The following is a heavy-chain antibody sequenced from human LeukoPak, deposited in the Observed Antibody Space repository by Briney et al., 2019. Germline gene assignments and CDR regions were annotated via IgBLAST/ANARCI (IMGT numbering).Heavy chain of an antibody. CDR3: ARDRFGKGNWFDP. Sequence: PSETLSLTCTVSGYFISSGYYWGWIRQSPGKGLEWIGTMFHSGNTYYNPSLNSRVTLSVDTSKNQFSLKLSSVTAADTAVYYCARDRFGKGNWFDPWGQGTLVTVSS. D-gene: IGHD3-16*01. CDR1: GYFISSGYY. CDR2: MFHSGNT. J-gene: IGHJ5*02. V-gene: IGHV4-38-2*02.